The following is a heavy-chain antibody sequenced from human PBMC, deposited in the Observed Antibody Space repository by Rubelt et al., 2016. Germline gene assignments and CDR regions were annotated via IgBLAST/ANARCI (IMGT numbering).Heavy chain of an antibody. Sequence: QVQLVQSGAEVKKPGASVRVSCKASGYDFTSYALHWVRQAPGQGLAWMGWISAANDNTRSSEKFQGRITITKDTSSSTAYMDLSSLTYEDTAVYYCARDEDVWGQGTTVTVSS. CDR3: ARDEDV. J-gene: IGHJ6*02. V-gene: IGHV1-3*01. CDR2: ISAANDNT. CDR1: GYDFTSYA.